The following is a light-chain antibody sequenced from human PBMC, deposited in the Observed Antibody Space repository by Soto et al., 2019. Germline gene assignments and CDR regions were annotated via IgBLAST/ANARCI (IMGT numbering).Light chain of an antibody. CDR3: CSYAGSSLYV. CDR1: SSDVGSYNL. Sequence: QSALTQPASVSGSPEQSITISCTGTSSDVGSYNLVSWYQQHPGKAPKLMIYEGSKRPSGVSNRFSGSKSGNTASLTISGLQAEDEADYYCCSYAGSSLYVFGTGTKVTVL. V-gene: IGLV2-23*01. J-gene: IGLJ1*01. CDR2: EGS.